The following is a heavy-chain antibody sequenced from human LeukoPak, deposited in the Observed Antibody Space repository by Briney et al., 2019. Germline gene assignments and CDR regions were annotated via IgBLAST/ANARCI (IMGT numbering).Heavy chain of an antibody. V-gene: IGHV4-61*05. J-gene: IGHJ3*02. CDR3: ARSQDYYPRRAFDI. CDR2: IYYSGST. CDR1: GGSISSSRTYY. Sequence: SETLSLTCTVSGGSISSSRTYYWGWIRQPPGKGLEWIGYIYYSGSTNYNPSLKSRVTISVDTSKSQFSLKLSSVTAADTAVYYCARSQDYYPRRAFDIWGQGTMVTVSS. D-gene: IGHD3-22*01.